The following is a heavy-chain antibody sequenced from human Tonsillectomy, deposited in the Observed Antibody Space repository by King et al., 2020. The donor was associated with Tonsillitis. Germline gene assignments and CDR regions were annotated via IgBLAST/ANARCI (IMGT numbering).Heavy chain of an antibody. CDR1: GYSFTSYW. D-gene: IGHD2-15*01. V-gene: IGHV5-10-1*03. J-gene: IGHJ6*02. Sequence: EVQLVESGAEVKKPGESLRISCKGSGYSFTSYWISWVRQMPGKGLEWMGRIDPSDSYTNYSPSFQGHVTISADKSISTAYLQWSSLKASDTAMYYCARRCRGGSCYVLLEDVWGQGTTVTVSS. CDR3: ARRCRGGSCYVLLEDV. CDR2: IDPSDSYT.